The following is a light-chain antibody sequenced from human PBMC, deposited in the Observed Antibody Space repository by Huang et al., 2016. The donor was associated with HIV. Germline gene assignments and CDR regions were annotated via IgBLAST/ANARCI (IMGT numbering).Light chain of an antibody. J-gene: IGKJ1*01. CDR2: GAS. Sequence: AIQMTQSPSSLSASVGDRATITCRASQGITDDLAWYQQKPGKAPKLLISGASTLRSGGPSRFSGSGSGTDFTLTISSLQPEDYATYYCLQDHNYPRTFGQGTKVEI. CDR3: LQDHNYPRT. CDR1: QGITDD. V-gene: IGKV1-6*01.